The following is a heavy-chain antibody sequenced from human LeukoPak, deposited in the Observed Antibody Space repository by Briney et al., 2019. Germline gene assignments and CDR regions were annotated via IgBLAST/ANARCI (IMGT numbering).Heavy chain of an antibody. Sequence: GGSLRLSCAASGFTFSSYWMHWVRQAPGKGLVWVSRISPDGSTTGHADSVKGRFTTSRDNAKNTLFLQMNGLRAEDTAVYYCTRDFDFSSAIWGQGTLVTVSS. CDR3: TRDFDFSSAI. CDR2: ISPDGSTT. V-gene: IGHV3-74*01. D-gene: IGHD3-3*01. J-gene: IGHJ4*02. CDR1: GFTFSSYW.